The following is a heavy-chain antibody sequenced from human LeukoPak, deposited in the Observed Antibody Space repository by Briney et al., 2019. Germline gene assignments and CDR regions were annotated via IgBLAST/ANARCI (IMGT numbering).Heavy chain of an antibody. CDR1: GYTFTGYY. CDR3: ARGASGVYTVATSWFDP. D-gene: IGHD5-12*01. CDR2: INPNSGGT. Sequence: ASVKVSCKASGYTFTGYYMHWVRQAPGQGLEWMGWINPNSGGTNYAQKFQGRVTMTRDTSISTAYMELSRLRSDDTAVYYCARGASGVYTVATSWFDPWGQGTLVTVSS. J-gene: IGHJ5*02. V-gene: IGHV1-2*02.